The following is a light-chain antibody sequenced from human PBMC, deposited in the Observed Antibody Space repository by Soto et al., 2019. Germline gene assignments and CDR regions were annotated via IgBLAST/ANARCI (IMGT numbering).Light chain of an antibody. CDR1: ESIRTW. CDR3: QLYNTYST. Sequence: DIQMTQSPSSLSASIGDRVTITCRASESIRTWLAWYQHKPGKAPKFLIYDASTLESGVSSRFSGSGSGTEFTLTISSLHPDDFATYYRQLYNTYSTFGQGTRLEI. J-gene: IGKJ5*01. V-gene: IGKV1-5*01. CDR2: DAS.